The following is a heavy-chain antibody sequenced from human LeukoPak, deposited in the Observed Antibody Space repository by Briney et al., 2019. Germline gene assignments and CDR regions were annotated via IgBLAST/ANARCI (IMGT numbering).Heavy chain of an antibody. CDR1: EYTFTGYY. D-gene: IGHD3-22*01. V-gene: IGHV1-2*05. J-gene: IGHJ4*02. CDR3: AREEEASYYDSSGYYYDY. CDR2: INPNSGGT. Sequence: GASVKVSCKASEYTFTGYYMHWVRQAPGQGLECMGRINPNSGGTNYAQKFQGRVTMTRDTSISTAYMELSRLRSDDTDVYYCAREEEASYYDSSGYYYDYWGQGTLVTVSS.